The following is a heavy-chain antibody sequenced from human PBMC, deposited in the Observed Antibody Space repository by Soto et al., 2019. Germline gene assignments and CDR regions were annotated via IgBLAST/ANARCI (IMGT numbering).Heavy chain of an antibody. Sequence: QLQLQESGPGLVKPSETLSLTCSVSGGSISSSSYFWGWIRQPPGKGLEWIGSIYYSGRTYYNPSLKSRVTVSGDTSKNQFSLKLSSVTAADTAVYYCARHPSDFWFDPWGQGTLVTVSS. CDR1: GGSISSSSYF. CDR3: ARHPSDFWFDP. D-gene: IGHD2-21*02. CDR2: IYYSGRT. J-gene: IGHJ5*02. V-gene: IGHV4-39*01.